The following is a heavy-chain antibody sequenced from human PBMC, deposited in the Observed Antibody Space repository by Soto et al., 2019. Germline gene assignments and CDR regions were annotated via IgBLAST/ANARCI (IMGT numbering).Heavy chain of an antibody. J-gene: IGHJ5*02. CDR1: GYTFTGYY. Sequence: GASVKVSCKASGYTFTGYYMHWVRQAPGQGLEWMGWINPNSGGTNYAQKFQGWVTMTRDTSISTAYMELSRLRSDDTAVYYCARASGWYSYWFDPWGQGTLVTVSS. CDR3: ARASGWYSYWFDP. D-gene: IGHD6-19*01. V-gene: IGHV1-2*04. CDR2: INPNSGGT.